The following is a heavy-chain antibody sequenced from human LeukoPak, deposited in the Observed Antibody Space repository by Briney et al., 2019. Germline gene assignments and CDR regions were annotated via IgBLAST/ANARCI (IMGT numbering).Heavy chain of an antibody. D-gene: IGHD5-18*01. CDR2: ISSSSLSK. V-gene: IGHV3-48*01. CDR3: ARDSTPTQLWFRGSFDY. Sequence: GGSLRLSCVVSGFTFNRCWMNWVRQAPGKGLEWVSYISSSSLSKYYADSVKGRFTISRDNGENSLYLQMNSLRVEDTAVYYCARDSTPTQLWFRGSFDYWGQGALVTVSS. J-gene: IGHJ4*02. CDR1: GFTFNRCW.